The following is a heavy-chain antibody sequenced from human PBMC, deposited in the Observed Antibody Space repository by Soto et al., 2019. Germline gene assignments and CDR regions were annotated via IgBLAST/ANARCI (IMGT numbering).Heavy chain of an antibody. Sequence: SETLSLTCSVSRGSINRSPYYWDWIRQSPGKGLEWIGSIYETGRTNHNPLLKSRVTMTVDTSRNQFSLKLSSVIAADTAVYYCARHGGFCTTTRCHEYLQYWGQGALVTVSS. CDR3: ARHGGFCTTTRCHEYLQY. CDR1: RGSINRSPYY. D-gene: IGHD2-2*01. CDR2: IYETGRT. V-gene: IGHV4-39*01. J-gene: IGHJ1*01.